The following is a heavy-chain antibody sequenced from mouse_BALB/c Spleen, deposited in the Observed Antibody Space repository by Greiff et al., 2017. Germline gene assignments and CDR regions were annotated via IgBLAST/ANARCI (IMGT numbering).Heavy chain of an antibody. V-gene: IGHV3-5*02. CDR2: IYYSGTI. Sequence: VQLQQSGPGLVKPSQTVSLTCTVTGISITTGNYRWSWIRQFPGNKLEWIGYIYYSGTITYNPSLTSRTTITRDTSKNQFFLEMNSLTAEDTATYYCARDRVSYGNYDYFDYWGQGTTLTVSS. J-gene: IGHJ2*01. D-gene: IGHD2-10*02. CDR3: ARDRVSYGNYDYFDY. CDR1: GISITTGNYR.